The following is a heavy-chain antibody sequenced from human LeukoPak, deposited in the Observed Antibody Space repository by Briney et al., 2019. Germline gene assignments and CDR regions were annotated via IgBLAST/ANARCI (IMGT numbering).Heavy chain of an antibody. V-gene: IGHV4-4*07. J-gene: IGHJ5*02. D-gene: IGHD6-25*01. CDR2: IHSSETT. CDR3: ARGGASSEWVDP. CDR1: GDSISGYC. Sequence: SESLSLTCPLPGDSISGYCWSWIRQPAGKGLEWMAAIHSSETTIYNPSLRSRVSMSVDTSNNHFSLNVPSVTAADTAVYYCARGGASSEWVDPWGQGTLITVSS.